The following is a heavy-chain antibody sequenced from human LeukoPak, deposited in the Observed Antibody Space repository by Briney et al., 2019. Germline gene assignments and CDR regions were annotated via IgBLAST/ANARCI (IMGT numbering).Heavy chain of an antibody. Sequence: PSETLSLTCTVSGGSISDSRYFWGWIRQPPGKGLEWIGSMYYTGTTYYSPSLKSRVTISVDTSKNHFSLKMSSVTAADTAVYYCARTPRDIRGDWFDPWGQGTLVTVSP. D-gene: IGHD3-10*01. CDR1: GGSISDSRYF. J-gene: IGHJ5*02. V-gene: IGHV4-39*02. CDR3: ARTPRDIRGDWFDP. CDR2: MYYTGTT.